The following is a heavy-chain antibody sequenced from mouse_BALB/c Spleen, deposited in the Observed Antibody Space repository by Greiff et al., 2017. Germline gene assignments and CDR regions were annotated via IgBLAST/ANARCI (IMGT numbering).Heavy chain of an antibody. D-gene: IGHD2-14*01. V-gene: IGHV3-2*02. J-gene: IGHJ3*01. Sequence: EVQRVESGPGLVKPSQSLSLTCTVTGYSITSDYAWNWIRQFPGNKLEWMGYISYSGSTSYNPSLKSRISITRDTSKNQFFLQLNSVTTEDTATYYCARGGYHGGFAYWGQGTLVTVSA. CDR2: ISYSGST. CDR1: GYSITSDYA. CDR3: ARGGYHGGFAY.